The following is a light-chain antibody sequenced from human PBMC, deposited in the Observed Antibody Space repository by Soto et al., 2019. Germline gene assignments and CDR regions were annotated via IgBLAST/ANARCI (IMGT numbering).Light chain of an antibody. CDR3: SSYTSSSAYV. V-gene: IGLV2-14*03. Sequence: QSVMTQPASVSGSPGPSITISCSGTSSDVGAYNYVSWYRQYPGTAPKLMIYDVSNRPSGVSDRFSGSKSGNTASLTISGLQAEDEADYYCSSYTSSSAYVFGTGTKVTVL. CDR1: SSDVGAYNY. CDR2: DVS. J-gene: IGLJ1*01.